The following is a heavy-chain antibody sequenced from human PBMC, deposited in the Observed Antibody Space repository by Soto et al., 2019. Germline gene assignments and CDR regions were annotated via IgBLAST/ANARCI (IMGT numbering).Heavy chain of an antibody. J-gene: IGHJ5*02. V-gene: IGHV4-31*03. CDR3: ARTSTYYYDSSGSPGPNWFDP. CDR2: IYYSGST. CDR1: GGSISSGGYY. Sequence: SETLSLTCTVSGGSISSGGYYWSWIRQHPGKGLEWIGYIYYSGSTYYNPSLKSRVTISVDTSKNQFSLKLSSVTAADTAVYYCARTSTYYYDSSGSPGPNWFDPWGQGTLVTVSS. D-gene: IGHD3-22*01.